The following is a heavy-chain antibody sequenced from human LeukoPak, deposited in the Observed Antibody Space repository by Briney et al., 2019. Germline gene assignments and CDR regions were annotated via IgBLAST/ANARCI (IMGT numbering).Heavy chain of an antibody. J-gene: IGHJ5*02. V-gene: IGHV1-46*01. Sequence: GASVKVSCKASGYTFTNYYMHWVRQTPGQGLEWVGIINPGGGGTKSAPQFQGRVTMTRDTSTSTVYMELSSLRSEDTAMYYCARGGSGRWNWFDPWGQGTLVTVSS. CDR3: ARGGSGRWNWFDP. D-gene: IGHD6-19*01. CDR1: GYTFTNYY. CDR2: INPGGGGT.